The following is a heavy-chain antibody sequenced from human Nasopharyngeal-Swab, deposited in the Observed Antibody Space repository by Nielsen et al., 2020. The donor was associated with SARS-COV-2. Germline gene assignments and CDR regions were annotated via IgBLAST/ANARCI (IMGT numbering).Heavy chain of an antibody. CDR3: ARARVDTAMVPAFDI. J-gene: IGHJ3*02. CDR2: IYYSGST. D-gene: IGHD5-18*01. V-gene: IGHV4-31*03. Sequence: SETLSLTYTVSGGSISSGGYYWSWIRQHPGKGLEWIGYIYYSGSTYYNPSLKSRVTISVDTSKNQFSLKLSSVTAADTAVYYCARARVDTAMVPAFDIWGQGTMVTVSS. CDR1: GGSISSGGYY.